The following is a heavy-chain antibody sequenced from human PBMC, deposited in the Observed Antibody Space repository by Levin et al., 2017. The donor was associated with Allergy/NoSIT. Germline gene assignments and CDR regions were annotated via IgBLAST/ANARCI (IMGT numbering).Heavy chain of an antibody. CDR3: ARKSGYGPNFDY. D-gene: IGHD5-12*01. Sequence: GESLKISCKASGYTFTGYYMHWVRQAPGQGLEWMGWINPNSGGTNYAQKFQGRVTMTRDTSISTAYMELSRLRSDDTAVYYCARKSGYGPNFDYWGQGTLVTVSS. J-gene: IGHJ4*02. CDR2: INPNSGGT. CDR1: GYTFTGYY. V-gene: IGHV1-2*02.